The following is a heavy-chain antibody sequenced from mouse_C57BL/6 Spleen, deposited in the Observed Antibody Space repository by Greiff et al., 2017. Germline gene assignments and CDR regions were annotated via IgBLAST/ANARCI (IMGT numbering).Heavy chain of an antibody. CDR1: GFTFSSYG. J-gene: IGHJ4*01. CDR2: ISSGGSYT. D-gene: IGHD1-1*01. V-gene: IGHV5-6*01. Sequence: EVKLMESGGDLVKPGGSLKLSCAASGFTFSSYGMSWVRQTPDKRLEWVATISSGGSYTYYPDSVKGRFNISRDNAKNTLYLQMSSLKSEDTAMYYCARDYSYAMDYWGQGTSVTVSS. CDR3: ARDYSYAMDY.